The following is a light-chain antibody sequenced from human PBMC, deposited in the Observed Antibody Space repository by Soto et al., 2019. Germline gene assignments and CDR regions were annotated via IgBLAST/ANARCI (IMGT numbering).Light chain of an antibody. CDR3: ETWDSNTWV. Sequence: QSVLTQSSSASASLGSSVKVTCTLSSGHSSRIIAWHQQQPGKAPRYLMKLEGSGSYNKGSGVPDRFSGSSSGADRYLTISNLQFEDEADYYCETWDSNTWVFGGGTKLTVL. V-gene: IGLV4-60*02. CDR2: LEGSGSY. J-gene: IGLJ3*02. CDR1: SGHSSRI.